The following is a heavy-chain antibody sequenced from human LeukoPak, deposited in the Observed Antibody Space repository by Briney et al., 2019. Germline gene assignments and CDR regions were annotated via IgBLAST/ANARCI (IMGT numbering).Heavy chain of an antibody. V-gene: IGHV3-30*02. CDR3: AKDGSTIFGDAEYFQH. D-gene: IGHD3-3*01. CDR1: GFTFSSYG. CDR2: IRYDGSNK. Sequence: GGSLRLSCAASGFTFSSYGMHWVRQAPGKRLEWVAFIRYDGSNKYYADSVKGRFTISRDNSKNTLYLQMNSLRAEDTAVYYCAKDGSTIFGDAEYFQHWGQGTLVTVSS. J-gene: IGHJ1*01.